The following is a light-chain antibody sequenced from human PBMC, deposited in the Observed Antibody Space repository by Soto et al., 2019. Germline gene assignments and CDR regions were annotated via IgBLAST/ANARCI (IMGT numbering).Light chain of an antibody. CDR3: QQSYSGPYT. CDR2: AAS. CDR1: QNIRTS. Sequence: DIRVTQSPPSLSASVGDGVTITCRTSQNIRTSLNWYLQKPGRAPDLLIFAASNLQSGVPSRFSGSGSETDFTLTISSLQPEDFATYYCQQSYSGPYTFGQGTKVEIK. J-gene: IGKJ2*01. V-gene: IGKV1-39*01.